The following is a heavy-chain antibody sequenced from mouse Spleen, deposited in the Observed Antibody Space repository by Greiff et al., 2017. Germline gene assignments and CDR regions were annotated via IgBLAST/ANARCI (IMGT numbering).Heavy chain of an antibody. CDR2: IYPGDGDT. CDR3: ARGGYLQDFDY. J-gene: IGHJ2*01. CDR1: GYAFSSYW. V-gene: IGHV1-80*01. D-gene: IGHD5-1*01. Sequence: QVQLKQSGAELVKPGASVKISCKASGYAFSSYWMNWVKQRPGKGLEWIGQIYPGDGDTNYNGKFKGKATLTADKSSSTAYMQLSSLTSEDSAVYFCARGGYLQDFDYWGQGTTLTVSS.